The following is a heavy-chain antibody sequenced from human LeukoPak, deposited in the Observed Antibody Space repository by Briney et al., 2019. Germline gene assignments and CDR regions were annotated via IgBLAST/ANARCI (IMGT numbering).Heavy chain of an antibody. CDR1: GFTFDDDA. CDR2: ISGDGDST. Sequence: PGGSVRLSCAASGFTFDDDAMQWVRQGPGKGLEWVSLISGDGDSTYYADSVKGRFTISRDNSKNSLYLQMNSLRSEDTALYYCATSSSWYFLEYWGQGTLVTVSS. CDR3: ATSSSWYFLEY. V-gene: IGHV3-43*02. J-gene: IGHJ4*02. D-gene: IGHD6-13*01.